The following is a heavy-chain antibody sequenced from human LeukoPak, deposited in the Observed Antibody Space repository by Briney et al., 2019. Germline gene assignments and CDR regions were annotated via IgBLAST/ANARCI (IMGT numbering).Heavy chain of an antibody. CDR2: IKSKTDGGTT. CDR3: TTVLGGYYYYMDV. J-gene: IGHJ6*03. V-gene: IGHV3-15*01. Sequence: PGGSLRLSCAASGFTFSNAWMSWVRQAPGKGLEWVGRIKSKTDGGTTDYAAPVKGRFTISRDDSKNTLYLQMNSLKTEDTAVYYCTTVLGGYYYYMDVWGKGTTVTISS. D-gene: IGHD3-10*01. CDR1: GFTFSNAW.